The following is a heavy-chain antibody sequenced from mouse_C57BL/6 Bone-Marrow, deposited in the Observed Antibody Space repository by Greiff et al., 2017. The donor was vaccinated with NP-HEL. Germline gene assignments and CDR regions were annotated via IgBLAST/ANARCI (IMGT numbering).Heavy chain of an antibody. D-gene: IGHD1-1*01. J-gene: IGHJ3*01. V-gene: IGHV1-64*01. Sequence: KQPGAELVKPGASVKLSCKASGYTFTSYWMHWVKQRPGQGLEWIGMIYPNSGSTNYNEKFKSKATLTVDKSASTAYMQLSSLTSEDSAVYYCARSLITTVVGAYWGQGTLVTVSA. CDR1: GYTFTSYW. CDR3: ARSLITTVVGAY. CDR2: IYPNSGST.